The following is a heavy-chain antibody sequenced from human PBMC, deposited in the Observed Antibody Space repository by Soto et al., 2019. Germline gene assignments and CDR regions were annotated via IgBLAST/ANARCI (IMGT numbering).Heavy chain of an antibody. CDR2: ISPKSNYK. Sequence: VGSLRLSCAVPGFTFRDFYMSWIRQSPGKGLKWLSYISPKSNYKQYAESVKGRHTISRDNAKNSLYLQMNSLRVEDTAVYYCVRGGGGGQFDSWGQGTLVTVSS. D-gene: IGHD2-21*01. J-gene: IGHJ4*02. CDR3: VRGGGGGQFDS. CDR1: GFTFRDFY. V-gene: IGHV3-11*06.